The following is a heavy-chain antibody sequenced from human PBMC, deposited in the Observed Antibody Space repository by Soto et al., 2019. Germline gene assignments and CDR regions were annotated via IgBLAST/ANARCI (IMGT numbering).Heavy chain of an antibody. CDR1: GYTFTSYG. D-gene: IGHD3-9*01. CDR2: ISAYNGNT. Sequence: AFVKVSCKASGYTFTSYGISWVRQAPGQGLEWMGWISAYNGNTNYAQKLQGRVTMTTDTSTSTAYMELRSLRSDDTAVHYCARVYYDILTGYFAGDEGFDYWGQGTLVTVSS. J-gene: IGHJ4*02. CDR3: ARVYYDILTGYFAGDEGFDY. V-gene: IGHV1-18*01.